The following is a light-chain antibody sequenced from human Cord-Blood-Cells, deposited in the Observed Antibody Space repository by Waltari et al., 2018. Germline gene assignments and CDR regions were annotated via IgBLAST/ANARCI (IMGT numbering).Light chain of an antibody. Sequence: EIVLPQSPGTLSLSPGERATLSCRASQSVSSSYLAWYQQKPGQAPRLLIYGASSRATCIPDRFSGSGSGTDFTLTISRLEPEDFAVYYCQQYGSSPYTFGQGTKLEIK. CDR2: GAS. CDR1: QSVSSSY. J-gene: IGKJ2*01. CDR3: QQYGSSPYT. V-gene: IGKV3-20*01.